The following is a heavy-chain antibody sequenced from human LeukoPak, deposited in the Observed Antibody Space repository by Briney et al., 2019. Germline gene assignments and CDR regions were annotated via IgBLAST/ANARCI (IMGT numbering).Heavy chain of an antibody. CDR2: ISSSSRYI. D-gene: IGHD2-2*01. CDR3: ARDSLGYCSSTSCSGGYYYYMDV. Sequence: GGSLRLSCVASGFTFSSYNMNWVRQAPGKGLEWVSSISSSSRYIYYTDSMKGRFTISRDNAKNSLYLQMNSLRAEDTAVYYCARDSLGYCSSTSCSGGYYYYMDVWGKGTTVTVSS. J-gene: IGHJ6*03. CDR1: GFTFSSYN. V-gene: IGHV3-21*01.